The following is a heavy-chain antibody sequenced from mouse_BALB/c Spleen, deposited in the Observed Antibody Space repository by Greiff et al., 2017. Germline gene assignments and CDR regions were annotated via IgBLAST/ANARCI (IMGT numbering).Heavy chain of an antibody. Sequence: EVKVVESGGGLVQPGGSLKLSCAASGFTFSSYTMSWVRQTPEKRLEWVAYISNGGGSTYYPDTVKGRFTISRDNAKNTLYLQMSSLKSEDTAMYYCARRYLHWYFDVWGAGTTVTVSS. CDR2: ISNGGGST. CDR3: ARRYLHWYFDV. J-gene: IGHJ1*01. D-gene: IGHD6-1*01. CDR1: GFTFSSYT. V-gene: IGHV5-12-2*01.